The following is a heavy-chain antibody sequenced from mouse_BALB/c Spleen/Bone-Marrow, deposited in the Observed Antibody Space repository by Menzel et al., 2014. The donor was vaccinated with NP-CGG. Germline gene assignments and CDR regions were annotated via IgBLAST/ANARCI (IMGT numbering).Heavy chain of an antibody. CDR3: ARWGYYYAMDY. Sequence: DVKLVESGGGLVQPGGSRKLSCAASGFTFSSFGMHWVRRAPEKGLEWVAYISSGSSNINYADTVKGRFTISRDNPKNTLFLQMTSLRSEDTAMYYCARWGYYYAMDYWCQGTSVTVSS. CDR1: GFTFSSFG. J-gene: IGHJ4*01. D-gene: IGHD2-2*01. CDR2: ISSGSSNI. V-gene: IGHV5-17*02.